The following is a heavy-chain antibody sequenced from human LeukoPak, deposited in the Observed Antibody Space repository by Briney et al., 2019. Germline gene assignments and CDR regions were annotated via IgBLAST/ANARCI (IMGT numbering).Heavy chain of an antibody. CDR2: ISSSSSYT. CDR3: ARPHTGFDS. V-gene: IGHV3-11*06. CDR1: GFTFSDYY. J-gene: IGHJ4*02. Sequence: PGGSLRLSCAASGFTFSDYYMSWIRQAPGKGLEWVSYISSSSSYTNYADSVKGRFTISRDNAKNTLYLQMNSLRVEDTAVYYCARPHTGFDSWGQGTLVTVSS.